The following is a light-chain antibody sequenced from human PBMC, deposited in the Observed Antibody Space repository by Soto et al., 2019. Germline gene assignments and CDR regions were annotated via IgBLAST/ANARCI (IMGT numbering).Light chain of an antibody. CDR1: QSISIW. CDR3: QQYHTSPPS. CDR2: DAS. J-gene: IGKJ4*01. Sequence: DIPMTQSPSTLSASVGDRVTITCRASQSISIWLAWYQQKPEKAPNLLIYDASTLESGVPSRFSGRGSGTEFTLTISGLQPHDFATYYCQQYHTSPPSFGRGTQVEIK. V-gene: IGKV1-5*01.